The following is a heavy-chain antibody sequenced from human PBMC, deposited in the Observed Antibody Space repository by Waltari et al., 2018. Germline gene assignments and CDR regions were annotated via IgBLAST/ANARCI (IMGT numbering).Heavy chain of an antibody. Sequence: EVQLVESGGGLVQSGGSLRLSCAASGFSFDRFDMHWIRQATGKGPEWVSGIGITGDTYYPDSVKGRFTISRENAKNSLFLQMNSLRAGDTAVYYCARDVGGAMDWVRGTLVTVSS. V-gene: IGHV3-13*01. J-gene: IGHJ4*02. CDR2: IGITGDT. CDR1: GFSFDRFD. CDR3: ARDVGGAMD. D-gene: IGHD3-16*01.